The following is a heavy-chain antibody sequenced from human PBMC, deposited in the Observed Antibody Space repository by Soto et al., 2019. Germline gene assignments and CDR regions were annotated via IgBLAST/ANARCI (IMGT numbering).Heavy chain of an antibody. D-gene: IGHD3-16*01. V-gene: IGHV4-59*01. CDR2: IYYSGST. J-gene: IGHJ4*02. CDR1: GGSISSYY. CDR3: ARVARLGELLPDY. Sequence: XGTLSLTCTVSGGSISSYYWSWIRQPPGKGLEWIGYIYYSGSTNYNPSLKSRVTISVDTSKNQFSLKLSSMTAADTAVYYCARVARLGELLPDYWGQGTLVTVSS.